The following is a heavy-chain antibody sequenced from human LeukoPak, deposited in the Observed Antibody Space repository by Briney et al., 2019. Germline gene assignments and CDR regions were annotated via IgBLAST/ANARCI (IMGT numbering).Heavy chain of an antibody. D-gene: IGHD3-3*01. CDR3: ANFVWSGLSRTFNY. CDR1: GFTLSNYA. V-gene: IGHV3-23*01. Sequence: PGGSLRLSCAASGFTLSNYAMSWVRQAPGKGLEWVSCIGGSGGNTFYADSVKGRFTISRDNSKNTLHLQMNSLRAEDTAVYYCANFVWSGLSRTFNYWGQGTLVTVSS. CDR2: IGGSGGNT. J-gene: IGHJ4*02.